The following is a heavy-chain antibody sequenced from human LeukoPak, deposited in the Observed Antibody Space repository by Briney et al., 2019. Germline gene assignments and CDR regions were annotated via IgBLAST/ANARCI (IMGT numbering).Heavy chain of an antibody. J-gene: IGHJ4*02. D-gene: IGHD1-26*01. CDR2: INPNSGGT. V-gene: IGHV1-2*02. CDR1: GYTFTGYY. CDR3: ATLTDEWGYFDY. Sequence: ASVKVSCKSSGYTFTGYYMHWVRQAPGQGLEWMGWINPNSGGTNYAQKFQGRVTMTRDTSISTAYMELSRLRSDDTAVYYCATLTDEWGYFDYWGQGTLVTVSS.